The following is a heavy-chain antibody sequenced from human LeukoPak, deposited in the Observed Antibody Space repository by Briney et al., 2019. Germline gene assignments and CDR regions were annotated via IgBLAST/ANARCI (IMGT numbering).Heavy chain of an antibody. CDR3: ARDMGGSGSQPDY. J-gene: IGHJ4*02. V-gene: IGHV3-33*01. CDR2: IWYNGGNK. CDR1: GFTFSAYG. D-gene: IGHD3-10*01. Sequence: GSLRPSCSASGFTFSAYGMHWVRQAPGKGLEWVAVIWYNGGNKYYADSVKGRFTISRDNPKNTLYLQMNSLRGEDTAVYYCARDMGGSGSQPDYWGQGTLVTVSS.